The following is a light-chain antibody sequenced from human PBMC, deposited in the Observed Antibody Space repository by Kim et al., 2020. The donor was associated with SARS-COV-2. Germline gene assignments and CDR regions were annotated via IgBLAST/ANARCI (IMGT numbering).Light chain of an antibody. V-gene: IGLV3-19*01. CDR3: NSRDSSGNHVI. Sequence: ALGQTVRITCQGDSLRSYSASWYQQKPGQAPVLVIYGKNNRPSGIPDRFSGSSSGTTATLTITGAQAEDEADYCCNSRDSSGNHVIFGGGTKLTVL. CDR1: SLRSYS. J-gene: IGLJ2*01. CDR2: GKN.